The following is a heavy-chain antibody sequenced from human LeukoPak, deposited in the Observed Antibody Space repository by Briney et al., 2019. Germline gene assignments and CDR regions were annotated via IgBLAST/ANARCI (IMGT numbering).Heavy chain of an antibody. CDR1: GFTFSGYG. Sequence: GGSLRLSCAASGFTFSGYGMHWVRQAPGKGLEWVAFIRYDGSNKYYADSVKGRFTISRDNSKNTLYLQMNSLRAEDTAEYYCAKDISSGLSAAFDIWGQGTMVTVSS. CDR2: IRYDGSNK. D-gene: IGHD3-10*01. CDR3: AKDISSGLSAAFDI. J-gene: IGHJ3*02. V-gene: IGHV3-30*02.